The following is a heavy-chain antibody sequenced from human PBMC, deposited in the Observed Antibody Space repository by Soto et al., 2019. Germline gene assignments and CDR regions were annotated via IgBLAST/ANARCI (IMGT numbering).Heavy chain of an antibody. CDR3: AKTTTATHYYYGMDV. CDR1: GYSFTTPW. Sequence: GESLKISCNGSGYSFTTPWIAWVRQVPGKGLEWMGVIYPADSDTRYSPSFQGQVTISADRSVSTAYLQWSSLKASDTAIYYCAKTTTATHYYYGMDVWGQGTTVTVSS. D-gene: IGHD1-1*01. V-gene: IGHV5-51*01. CDR2: IYPADSDT. J-gene: IGHJ6*02.